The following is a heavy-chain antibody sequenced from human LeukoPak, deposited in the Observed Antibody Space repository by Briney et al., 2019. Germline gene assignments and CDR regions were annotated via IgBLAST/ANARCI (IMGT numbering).Heavy chain of an antibody. D-gene: IGHD3-22*01. CDR2: IYHSGST. Sequence: PSGTLSLTCAVSGGSISSSNWWSWVRQPPGKGLEWIGEIYHSGSTNYNPSLKSRVTISVDKSKNQFSLKLSSVTAADTAVYYCARWQDSSGYYYVDYWGQGTLVPVSS. CDR3: ARWQDSSGYYYVDY. CDR1: GGSISSSNW. J-gene: IGHJ4*02. V-gene: IGHV4-4*02.